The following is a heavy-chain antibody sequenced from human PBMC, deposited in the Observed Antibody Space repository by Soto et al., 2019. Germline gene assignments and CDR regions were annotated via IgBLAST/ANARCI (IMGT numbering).Heavy chain of an antibody. D-gene: IGHD3-10*01. CDR1: GGSVSSSIDY. CDR2: IYYSGST. V-gene: IGHV4-39*01. J-gene: IGHJ4*02. CDR3: ARPRGYGSGHGATHYFDY. Sequence: SETLSLTCTVSGGSVSSSIDYWGWIRQPPGKGLEWIGSIYYSGSTYYNPSLKSRVTISVDTSKNQFSLKLSSVTAADTAVYYCARPRGYGSGHGATHYFDYWGQGTLVTVSS.